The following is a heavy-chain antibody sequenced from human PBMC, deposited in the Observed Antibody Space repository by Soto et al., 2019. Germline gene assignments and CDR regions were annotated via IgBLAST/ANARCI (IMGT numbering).Heavy chain of an antibody. CDR1: GFTFNNYA. Sequence: HPGGSLRLSCAASGFTFNNYAMSWVRQAPGKGLEWVSTLSTSGSSTFYPDSVKGRFTISSDNSKNTLFLQMNSLRAEDTAVYYCAIPSGLTVTGPDYWGQGTLVTVSS. V-gene: IGHV3-23*01. CDR2: LSTSGSST. J-gene: IGHJ4*02. CDR3: AIPSGLTVTGPDY. D-gene: IGHD6-19*01.